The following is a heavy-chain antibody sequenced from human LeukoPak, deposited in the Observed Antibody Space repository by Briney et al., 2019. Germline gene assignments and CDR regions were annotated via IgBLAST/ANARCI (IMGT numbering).Heavy chain of an antibody. Sequence: SGTLSLTCAVSGGSISSSNWWSWVRQPPGKGLEWIGEIYHSGSTNYNPSLKSRVTISVDKSKTQFSLKLSSVTAADTAVYYCARDSRLIAARLHYYYGMDVWGQGTTVTVSS. CDR2: IYHSGST. J-gene: IGHJ6*02. V-gene: IGHV4-4*02. CDR3: ARDSRLIAARLHYYYGMDV. D-gene: IGHD6-6*01. CDR1: GGSISSSNW.